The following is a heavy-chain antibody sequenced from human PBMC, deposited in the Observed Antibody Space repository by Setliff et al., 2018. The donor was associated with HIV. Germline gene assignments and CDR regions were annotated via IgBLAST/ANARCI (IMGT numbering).Heavy chain of an antibody. Sequence: SETLSLTCSVFGGSISTYSYYWGWVRQPPGMGLEWIGSIYHTANTHYSPSLETRVAIFVDTSKNQFSLRLSSVTAADSAMYYCVRHDPPNSGRFYFDFWGRGTLVTVSS. D-gene: IGHD1-26*01. J-gene: IGHJ4*01. V-gene: IGHV4-39*01. CDR1: GGSISTYSYY. CDR3: VRHDPPNSGRFYFDF. CDR2: IYHTANT.